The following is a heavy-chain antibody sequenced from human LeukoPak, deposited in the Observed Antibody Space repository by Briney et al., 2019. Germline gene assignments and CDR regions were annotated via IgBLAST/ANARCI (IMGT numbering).Heavy chain of an antibody. CDR3: ARVRYRLAETYIDY. Sequence: GASVKVSCMASGYIFTGYYMHWVRQAPGQGLEWMGWINPNSGDTNYAQKFQGRVTMTRDTSISTAYMELSRLRSDDTAVYYCARVRYRLAETYIDYWGQGTLVTVSS. V-gene: IGHV1-2*02. J-gene: IGHJ4*02. CDR2: INPNSGDT. CDR1: GYIFTGYY. D-gene: IGHD3-16*01.